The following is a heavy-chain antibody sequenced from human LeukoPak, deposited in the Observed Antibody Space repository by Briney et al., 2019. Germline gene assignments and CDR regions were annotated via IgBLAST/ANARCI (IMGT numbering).Heavy chain of an antibody. CDR3: EARSHIGGSFFPFDY. J-gene: IGHJ4*02. CDR2: IRYDGSNK. CDR1: GFTFSSYG. V-gene: IGHV3-30*02. Sequence: GGSLRLSCAASGFTFSSYGMHWVRQAPGKGLEWVAFIRYDGSNKYYADSVKGRFTISRDNAKNSLYLQMNSLRAEDTAVYYCEARSHIGGSFFPFDYWGQGTLVTVSS. D-gene: IGHD1-26*01.